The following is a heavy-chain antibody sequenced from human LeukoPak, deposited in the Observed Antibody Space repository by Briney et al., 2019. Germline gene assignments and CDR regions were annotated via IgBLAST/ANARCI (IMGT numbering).Heavy chain of an antibody. J-gene: IGHJ6*02. CDR3: ARSYYDFWSGYYPYYYYYGMDV. V-gene: IGHV4-4*07. CDR2: IYTSGST. Sequence: KASETLSLTCTVSGGSISSYYWSWIRQPAGKGLEWIGRIYTSGSTNYNPSLKSRVTMSVDTSKNQFSLKLSSVTAADTAVYYCARSYYDFWSGYYPYYYYYGMDVWGQGTTVTVPS. D-gene: IGHD3-3*01. CDR1: GGSISSYY.